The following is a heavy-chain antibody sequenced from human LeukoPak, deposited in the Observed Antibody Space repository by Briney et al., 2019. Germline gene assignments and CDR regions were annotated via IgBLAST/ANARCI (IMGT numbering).Heavy chain of an antibody. CDR1: GGSISNYY. CDR3: ARVILGYCSSTSCRDFDY. D-gene: IGHD2-2*01. J-gene: IGHJ4*02. Sequence: SETLSLTCTVSGGSISNYYWGWIRQPPGKGLEYIGCVYNSGTTNYNPSLTSRVTISVDRSKNQFSLKLSSVTAADTAVYYCARVILGYCSSTSCRDFDYWGQGTLVTVSS. CDR2: VYNSGTT. V-gene: IGHV4-59*12.